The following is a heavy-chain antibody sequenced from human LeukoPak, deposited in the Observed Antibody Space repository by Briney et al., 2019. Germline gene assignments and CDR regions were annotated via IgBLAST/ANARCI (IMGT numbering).Heavy chain of an antibody. V-gene: IGHV1-2*02. D-gene: IGHD4-11*01. J-gene: IGHJ2*01. CDR2: INPNSGGT. CDR1: GYXFTGYY. CDR3: ARHDYNPNWYFDL. Sequence: ASVKVSCKASGYXFTGYYMHWVRQAPGQGLEWMGWINPNSGGTNYAQKFQGRVTMTRDTSISTAYMELSRLRSDDTAVYYCARHDYNPNWYFDLWGRGTLVTVSS.